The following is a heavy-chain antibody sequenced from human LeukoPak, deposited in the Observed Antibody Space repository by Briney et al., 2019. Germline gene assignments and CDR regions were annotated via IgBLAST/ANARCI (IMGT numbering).Heavy chain of an antibody. D-gene: IGHD3-3*01. CDR2: IKPDDSER. CDR1: GFTFGNYW. CDR3: ARDQESLRFLPSRHHGMDV. V-gene: IGHV3-7*05. Sequence: GGSLRLSCAASGFTFGNYWMNWVRQAPGRGLEWVANIKPDDSERYYADSVKGRFTISRDNAKNALYLQMDSLRAVDTAVYYCARDQESLRFLPSRHHGMDVWGQGTTVTVSS. J-gene: IGHJ6*02.